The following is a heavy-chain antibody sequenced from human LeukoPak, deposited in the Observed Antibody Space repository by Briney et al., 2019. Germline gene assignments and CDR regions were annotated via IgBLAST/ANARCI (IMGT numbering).Heavy chain of an antibody. D-gene: IGHD3-9*01. V-gene: IGHV1-2*02. Sequence: ASVKVSCKASGYTFTGYYMHWVRQAPGQGLGWMGWINPNSGGTNYAQKFQGRVTMTRDTSISTAYMELSRLRSDDTAVYYCATFYDILTGYSVDAFDIWGQGTMVTVSS. CDR3: ATFYDILTGYSVDAFDI. CDR2: INPNSGGT. J-gene: IGHJ3*02. CDR1: GYTFTGYY.